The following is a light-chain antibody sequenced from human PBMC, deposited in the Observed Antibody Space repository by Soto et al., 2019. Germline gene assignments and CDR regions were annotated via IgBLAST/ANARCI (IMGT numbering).Light chain of an antibody. CDR2: DVS. CDR3: CSYAGSYTVL. V-gene: IGLV2-11*01. J-gene: IGLJ2*01. CDR1: NRDVGAYDY. Sequence: QSVLTQPRSVSGSPGQSVTISCTGTNRDVGAYDYVSWYQQFPGKAPKLMIYDVSERPSGVPDRFSGSKSGNTASLTISGLQAEDEADYYCCSYAGSYTVLFGGGTKLTVL.